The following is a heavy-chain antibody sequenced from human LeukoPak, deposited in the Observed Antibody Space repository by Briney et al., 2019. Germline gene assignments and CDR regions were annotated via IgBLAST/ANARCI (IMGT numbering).Heavy chain of an antibody. CDR2: ISAYNGNT. V-gene: IGHV1-18*01. Sequence: ASVKVSCKASGYTFTSYGISWVRQAPGQGLEWMGWISAYNGNTNYAQKLQGRVTMTTDTSTSTAYMELRSLRSDDTAVYYCAQGDYYDSSGPYYGMDVWGQGTTVTVSS. CDR3: AQGDYYDSSGPYYGMDV. J-gene: IGHJ6*02. D-gene: IGHD3-22*01. CDR1: GYTFTSYG.